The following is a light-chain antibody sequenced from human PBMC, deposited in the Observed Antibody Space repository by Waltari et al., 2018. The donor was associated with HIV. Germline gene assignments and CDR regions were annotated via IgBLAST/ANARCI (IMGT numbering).Light chain of an antibody. CDR3: LTYVSDSGTWK. Sequence: QSPLTQPASVSGNPGQSVTITCTGTNIDVGNYNLVSWYQQHPGKAPKLLIYDVSKRPSGVSSRFSCSKSGYWASLTISGLLTEDESYYYCLTYVSDSGTWKFGGGTYLTV. J-gene: IGLJ3*02. CDR2: DVS. CDR1: NIDVGNYNL. V-gene: IGLV2-23*02.